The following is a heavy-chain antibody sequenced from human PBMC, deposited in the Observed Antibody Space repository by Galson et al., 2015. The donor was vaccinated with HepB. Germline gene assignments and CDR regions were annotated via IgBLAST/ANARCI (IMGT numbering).Heavy chain of an antibody. D-gene: IGHD1-26*01. CDR1: GFTASSNY. CDR3: AGSGTYEQLDY. V-gene: IGHV3-53*01. CDR2: IYSGGNT. Sequence: SLRLSCAASGFTASSNYMTWVRQAPGKGLEWVSVIYSGGNTYYADSVKGRFTISRDNSKNTLYLQMNSLRAEDTAVYYCAGSGTYEQLDYWGQGTLVTVSS. J-gene: IGHJ4*02.